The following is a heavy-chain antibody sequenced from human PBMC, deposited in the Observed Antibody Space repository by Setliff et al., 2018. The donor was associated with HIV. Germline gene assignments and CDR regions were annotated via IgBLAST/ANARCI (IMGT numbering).Heavy chain of an antibody. J-gene: IGHJ3*02. D-gene: IGHD3-22*01. Sequence: PGGSLRLSCTASGFTFGDYAMSWVRQAPGKGLEWVGFIRSKAYGGTTEYAASVKGRFTISRDDSKSIAYLQMNSLKTEDTAVYYCTRDYSPSMRRITMIVVVPDAFDIWGQGTMVTVSS. V-gene: IGHV3-49*04. CDR1: GFTFGDYA. CDR3: TRDYSPSMRRITMIVVVPDAFDI. CDR2: IRSKAYGGTT.